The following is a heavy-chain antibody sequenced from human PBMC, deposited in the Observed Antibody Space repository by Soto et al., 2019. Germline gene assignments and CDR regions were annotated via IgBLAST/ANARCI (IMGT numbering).Heavy chain of an antibody. D-gene: IGHD4-4*01. CDR1: GGTFSSSA. V-gene: IGHV1-69*12. Sequence: QVQLVQSGAEMKEPGSSVKVSCKTSGGTFSSSAISWLRQAPGQGLEWMGGIIPLFRTPDYAQKFQGRVTIAADESTSTADMELSRLRSEDTAVYYCARDNDRLQLGGNYYYSLDVWGQGTTITVSS. CDR3: ARDNDRLQLGGNYYYSLDV. CDR2: IIPLFRTP. J-gene: IGHJ6*02.